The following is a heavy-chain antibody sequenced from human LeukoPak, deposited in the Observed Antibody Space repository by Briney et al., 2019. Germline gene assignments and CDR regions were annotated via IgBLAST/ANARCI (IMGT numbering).Heavy chain of an antibody. Sequence: PPETLSLTCAVSGYSISSSYYWGWIRQPPGKGLEWIGSIYHSGSTYYNPSLKSRVTISVDTSKNQFSLKLSSVTAADTAVYYCARARDYYGSGSYYYYYYYMDVWGKGTTVTVSS. CDR1: GYSISSSYY. CDR2: IYHSGST. CDR3: ARARDYYGSGSYYYYYYYMDV. D-gene: IGHD3-10*01. J-gene: IGHJ6*03. V-gene: IGHV4-38-2*01.